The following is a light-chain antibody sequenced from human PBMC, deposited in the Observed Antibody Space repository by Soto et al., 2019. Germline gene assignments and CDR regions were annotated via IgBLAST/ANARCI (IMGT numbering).Light chain of an antibody. Sequence: QSVLNQPASVSGSPGQSITTSCTGTSSDVGGYNYVSWYQQYPGKAPKLMIYDVSNRPSGVSNRFSGSKSGNTASLTISGLQAEDEADYYCSSYTISNTLVFGSGTKVTVL. V-gene: IGLV2-14*01. CDR3: SSYTISNTLV. CDR2: DVS. J-gene: IGLJ1*01. CDR1: SSDVGGYNY.